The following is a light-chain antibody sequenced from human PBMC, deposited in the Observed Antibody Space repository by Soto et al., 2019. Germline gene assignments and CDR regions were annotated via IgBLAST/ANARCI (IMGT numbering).Light chain of an antibody. CDR3: QQSYSTHA. J-gene: IGKJ3*01. Sequence: DIQMTQSPSSLSASVGDRVTITCRASQSISSYLNWYQQKPGKAPNFLIYAASNLQSGVPSRFSGSGSGTEFTLTISSLQPEDFATYYCQQSYSTHAFGPGTKVDIK. CDR1: QSISSY. CDR2: AAS. V-gene: IGKV1-39*01.